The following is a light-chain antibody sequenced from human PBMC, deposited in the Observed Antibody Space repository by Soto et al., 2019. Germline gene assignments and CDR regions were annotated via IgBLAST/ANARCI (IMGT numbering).Light chain of an antibody. J-gene: IGKJ1*01. Sequence: DIQMTQSPSSLSASVGDRVTITCRASQSISSYLNWYQQKPGKAPKLLIYAASSLQSVVPSRFSGSGSGTDFTLTISSLQPEGFATYYCQQSYSTPPTFGQGTKVDIK. CDR2: AAS. CDR1: QSISSY. V-gene: IGKV1-39*01. CDR3: QQSYSTPPT.